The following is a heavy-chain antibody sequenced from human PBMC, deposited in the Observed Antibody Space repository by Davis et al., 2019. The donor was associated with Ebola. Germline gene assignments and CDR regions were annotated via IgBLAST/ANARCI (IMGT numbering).Heavy chain of an antibody. V-gene: IGHV3-23*01. D-gene: IGHD5-18*01. J-gene: IGHJ6*03. Sequence: GESLKISCAASGFTFSSYGMHWVRQAPGKGLEWVSAISGSGGSTYYADSVKGRFTISRDNSKNTLYLQMNSLRAEDTAVYYCAKGGYSYGYEAFSPYYYYYMDVWGKGTTVTVSS. CDR3: AKGGYSYGYEAFSPYYYYYMDV. CDR2: ISGSGGST. CDR1: GFTFSSYG.